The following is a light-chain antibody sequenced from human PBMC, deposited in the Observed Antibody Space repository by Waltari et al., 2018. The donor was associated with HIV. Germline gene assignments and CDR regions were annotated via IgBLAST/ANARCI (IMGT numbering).Light chain of an antibody. CDR2: GIS. V-gene: IGKV3-20*01. CDR3: QQYGSSPET. CDR1: QSVSSSY. Sequence: EIALTQSPGTLSLSPGERAILSCRASQSVSSSYLAWYQQRPGQAPRLLIYGISSRATGIPDRFSGSGSGTDFALTISRLEPEDFAVYYCQQYGSSPETFGQGTKVEIK. J-gene: IGKJ1*01.